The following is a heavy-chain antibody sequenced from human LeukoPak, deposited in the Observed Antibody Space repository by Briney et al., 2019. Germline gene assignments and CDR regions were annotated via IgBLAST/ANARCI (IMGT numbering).Heavy chain of an antibody. Sequence: AGGSLRLSCAASGFTFSSYAMSWVRQAPGKGLEWVSAISGSGGSTYYADSVKGRFTISRDNSKNTLYLQMNSLRAEDTAVYYCAKGTRTTVVTPCDYWGQGTLVTVSS. CDR3: AKGTRTTVVTPCDY. CDR1: GFTFSSYA. CDR2: ISGSGGST. V-gene: IGHV3-23*01. D-gene: IGHD4-23*01. J-gene: IGHJ4*02.